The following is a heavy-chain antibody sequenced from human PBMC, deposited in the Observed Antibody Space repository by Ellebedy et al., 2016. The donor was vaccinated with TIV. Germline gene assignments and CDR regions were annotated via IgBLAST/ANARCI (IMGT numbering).Heavy chain of an antibody. CDR1: GYTFTGYY. D-gene: IGHD1-7*01. V-gene: IGHV1-2*02. CDR2: IKPNSGGT. J-gene: IGHJ3*02. Sequence: ASVKVSCKASGYTFTGYYMHWVRQAPGQGLEWMGWIKPNSGGTNYAQKFQGRVTMTRDTSISTAYMELSRLRSEDTAVYYCARVNWNYGDAFDIWGQGTMVTVSS. CDR3: ARVNWNYGDAFDI.